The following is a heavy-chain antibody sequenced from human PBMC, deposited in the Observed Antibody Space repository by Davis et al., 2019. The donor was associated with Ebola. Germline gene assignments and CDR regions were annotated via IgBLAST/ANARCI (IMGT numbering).Heavy chain of an antibody. D-gene: IGHD6-13*01. J-gene: IGHJ6*02. V-gene: IGHV1-18*01. Sequence: ASVKVSCKASGYTFTSYAMHWVRQAPGQRLEWMGWISAYNGNTNYAQKLQGRVTMTTDTSTSTAYMELRSLRSDDTAVYYCARGLSIAAAHYYYYGMDVWGQGTTVTVSS. CDR1: GYTFTSYA. CDR2: ISAYNGNT. CDR3: ARGLSIAAAHYYYYGMDV.